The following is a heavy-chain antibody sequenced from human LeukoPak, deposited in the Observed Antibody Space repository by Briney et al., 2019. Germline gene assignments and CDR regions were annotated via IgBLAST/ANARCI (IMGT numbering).Heavy chain of an antibody. V-gene: IGHV3-23*01. CDR2: ISGSGGST. Sequence: GGSLRLSCAASGFTSRSYAMSWVRQAPGKGLEWVSAISGSGGSTYYADSVKGRLTISRDNSKNTLYLQMNSLRAEDTAVYYCATPQSRPFNWFDPWGQGTLVTVSS. CDR1: GFTSRSYA. J-gene: IGHJ5*02. CDR3: ATPQSRPFNWFDP.